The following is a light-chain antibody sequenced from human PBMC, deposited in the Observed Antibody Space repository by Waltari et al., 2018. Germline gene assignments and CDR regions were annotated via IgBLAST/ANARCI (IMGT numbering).Light chain of an antibody. CDR1: PSTPGNAI. CDR3: GAWDTSLTAYV. CDR2: DTY. J-gene: IGLJ1*01. V-gene: IGLV1-51*01. Sequence: QSVLTHPPSVSATPGQKVTISCPGCPSTPGNAIVSLYQQLPGTVPKLLVYDTYKRPSGIPDRFSGSKSGTSATLDITGLQTGDEAHYYCGAWDTSLTAYVFGTGTEVTVL.